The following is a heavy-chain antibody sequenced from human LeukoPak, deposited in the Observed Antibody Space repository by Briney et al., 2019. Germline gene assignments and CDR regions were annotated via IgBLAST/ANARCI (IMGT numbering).Heavy chain of an antibody. CDR1: GFTFSNYG. J-gene: IGHJ3*02. Sequence: PGGSLRLSCAASGFTFSNYGINWVRQAPGKGLEWVSYISSSSSTTYYADSVKGRFTVSRDNAKNSLYLQMSSLRVEDTAVYYCARDAMQQWLVPDAFDIWGQGTMVIVSS. CDR3: ARDAMQQWLVPDAFDI. CDR2: ISSSSSTT. D-gene: IGHD6-19*01. V-gene: IGHV3-48*03.